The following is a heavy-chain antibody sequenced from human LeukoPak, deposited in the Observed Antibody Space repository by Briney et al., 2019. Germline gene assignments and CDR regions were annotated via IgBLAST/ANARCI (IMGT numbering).Heavy chain of an antibody. CDR1: GGSISSSSYY. CDR3: ARDGSGSYYLNYYYMDV. J-gene: IGHJ6*03. V-gene: IGHV4-39*07. D-gene: IGHD1-26*01. CDR2: IYYSGST. Sequence: PSETLSLTCTVSGGSISSSSYYWGWIRQPPGKGLEWIGSIYYSGSTYYNPSLKSRVTISVDTSKNQFSLKLSSVTAADTAVYYCARDGSGSYYLNYYYMDVWGKGTTVTVSS.